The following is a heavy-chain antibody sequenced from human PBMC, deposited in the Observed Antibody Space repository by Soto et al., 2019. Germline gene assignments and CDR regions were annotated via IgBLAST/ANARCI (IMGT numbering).Heavy chain of an antibody. D-gene: IGHD2-2*01. CDR2: TSADNDDT. J-gene: IGHJ4*02. Sequence: ASVKVSCKASGYTFSHYGISWVRQAPGQGLEWMAWTSADNDDTNYAVKLQVTITLTTATSTCTPYMEPMTLGAAAAAVYFCERDYRGTCTGPSCYYFDYWGQGTLVTVSS. V-gene: IGHV1-18*04. CDR3: ERDYRGTCTGPSCYYFDY. CDR1: GYTFSHYG.